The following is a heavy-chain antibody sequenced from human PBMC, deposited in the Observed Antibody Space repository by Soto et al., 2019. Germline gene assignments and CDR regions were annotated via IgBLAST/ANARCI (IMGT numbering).Heavy chain of an antibody. CDR1: GGSISSYY. CDR2: IYYSGST. D-gene: IGHD2-21*02. CDR3: ARRWGPTFDL. V-gene: IGHV4-59*08. Sequence: QVQLQESGPGLVKPSETLSLTCTVSGGSISSYYWSWIRQPPGKGLEWIGYIYYSGSTNYNPSLKNRVTISVDPSKNQFSLKLSSVTSADTAVYYCARRWGPTFDLSGQGTLVTVSS. J-gene: IGHJ4*02.